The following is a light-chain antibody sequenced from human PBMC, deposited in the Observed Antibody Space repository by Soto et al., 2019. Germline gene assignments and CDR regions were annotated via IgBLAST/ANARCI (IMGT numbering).Light chain of an antibody. Sequence: EIVLTQSPGSLSWSPGEGATLSCRASQTVGYYLAWYQHKPGQAPRLLMSDASNRAIGVPARFSGSVSGTDFTLTISSLEPEDFAVYYCQVRTSWPPGITFGGGTRVEIK. CDR3: QVRTSWPPGIT. J-gene: IGKJ4*01. CDR1: QTVGYY. V-gene: IGKV3-11*01. CDR2: DAS.